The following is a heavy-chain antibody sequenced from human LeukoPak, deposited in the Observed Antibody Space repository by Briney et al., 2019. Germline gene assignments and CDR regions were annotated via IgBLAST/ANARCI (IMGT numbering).Heavy chain of an antibody. Sequence: SSVKVSCKASGGTFSSYAISWVRQAPGQGLEWMGGIIPIFGTANYVQKFQGRVTITTDESTSTAYMELSSLRSEDTAVYYCASCTPTQWTIWFDPWGQGTLVSVSS. CDR2: IIPIFGTA. CDR3: ASCTPTQWTIWFDP. D-gene: IGHD6-19*01. J-gene: IGHJ5*02. CDR1: GGTFSSYA. V-gene: IGHV1-69*05.